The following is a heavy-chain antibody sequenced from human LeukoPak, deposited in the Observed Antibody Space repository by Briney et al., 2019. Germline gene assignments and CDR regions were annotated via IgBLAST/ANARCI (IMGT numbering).Heavy chain of an antibody. J-gene: IGHJ4*02. CDR3: ARAKGYSSGFYYFDY. V-gene: IGHV3-48*03. CDR2: ISSRGSTR. Sequence: GGSLRLSCAASGFTFNTYEMNWVRQAPGRGLEWVSYISSRGSTRYYADSVKGRFTISRDNAKNSLYLQMNSLTAEDTAVYYCARAKGYSSGFYYFDYWGPGTLVTVSS. CDR1: GFTFNTYE. D-gene: IGHD6-19*01.